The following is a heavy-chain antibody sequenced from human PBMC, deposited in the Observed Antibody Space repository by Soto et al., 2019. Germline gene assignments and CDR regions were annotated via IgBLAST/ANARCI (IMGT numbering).Heavy chain of an antibody. D-gene: IGHD2-2*01. CDR2: ISSSTSYV. Sequence: EVQLVESGGGLVKPGGSLRLSCAASGFTFSRYGMNWLRQAPGKGLERVASISSSTSYVYYADSVKGRFSTSRDNAKNILYMEKYALRTEDTAVYYCARDPSEGRVGNWFESWGQGTLVTVSS. CDR1: GFTFSRYG. CDR3: ARDPSEGRVGNWFES. J-gene: IGHJ5*01. V-gene: IGHV3-21*06.